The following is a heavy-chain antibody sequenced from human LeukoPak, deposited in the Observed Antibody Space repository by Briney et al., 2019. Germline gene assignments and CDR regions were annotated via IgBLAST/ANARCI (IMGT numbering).Heavy chain of an antibody. J-gene: IGHJ4*02. CDR3: ARESGGYEIDY. D-gene: IGHD5-12*01. CDR2: ISTYNGNT. Sequence: ASVKVSCKASGYTFTSHGISWVRQAPGQGLEWMGWISTYNGNTNYAQKLQGRVSMTTDTSTSTAYMDLRSLRSDDTAVYYCARESGGYEIDYWGQGTLVTVSS. CDR1: GYTFTSHG. V-gene: IGHV1-18*01.